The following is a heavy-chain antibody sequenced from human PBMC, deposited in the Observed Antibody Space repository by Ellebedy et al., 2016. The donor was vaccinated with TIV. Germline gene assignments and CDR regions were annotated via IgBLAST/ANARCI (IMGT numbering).Heavy chain of an antibody. Sequence: SETLSLXXTVSGGSVSGYYWSWIRQPPGKGLEWMGYIYDSGNTNYNPSLKSRVTISLGTSKNQFSLKLTSVTAADTAVYYCARASSVAAPHRAFDIWGQGTMVTVFS. CDR2: IYDSGNT. V-gene: IGHV4-59*02. D-gene: IGHD6-19*01. J-gene: IGHJ3*02. CDR1: GGSVSGYY. CDR3: ARASSVAAPHRAFDI.